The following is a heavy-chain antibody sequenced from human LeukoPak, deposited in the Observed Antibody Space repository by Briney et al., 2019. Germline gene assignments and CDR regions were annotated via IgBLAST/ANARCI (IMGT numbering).Heavy chain of an antibody. CDR1: GFTFSSYW. J-gene: IGHJ6*02. Sequence: GGSLRLSCAASGFTFSSYWMSWVRQAPGKGQEWVANIKQDGSEKYYVDSVKGRFTISRDNAKNSLYLQMNSLRAEDTAVYYCARDRLIGRYYYYGMDVWGQGTTVTVSS. D-gene: IGHD3-16*01. CDR2: IKQDGSEK. CDR3: ARDRLIGRYYYYGMDV. V-gene: IGHV3-7*01.